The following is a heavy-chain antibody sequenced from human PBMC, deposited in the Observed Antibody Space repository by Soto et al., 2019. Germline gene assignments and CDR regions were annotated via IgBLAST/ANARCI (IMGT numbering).Heavy chain of an antibody. CDR2: IYWDHDQ. CDR1: GFSLTTYGVG. CDR3: AHFVRTFDV. Sequence: QITLKESGPSLVKPTQTLTLTCTFSGFSLTTYGVGVGWVRQPPGKALEWLAIIYWDHDQYFSPSLKDRLTNSNDTATHQVVLTMTSMDPVDTATYFCAHFVRTFDVWGHGTVVTVSS. J-gene: IGHJ3*01. V-gene: IGHV2-5*02. D-gene: IGHD3-10*02.